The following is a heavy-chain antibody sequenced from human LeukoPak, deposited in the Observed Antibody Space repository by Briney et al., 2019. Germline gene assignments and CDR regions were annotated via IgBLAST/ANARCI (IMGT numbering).Heavy chain of an antibody. CDR1: GFTVSSNY. D-gene: IGHD6-13*01. V-gene: IGHV3-53*01. CDR3: AREKTEAADAFDI. Sequence: GGSLRLSCAASGFTVSSNYMSWVRQVPGKGLEWVSVIYSGGSTYYADSVKGRFTISRDNSKNTLYLQMNSLRAEDTAVYYCAREKTEAADAFDIWGQGTMVTVSS. J-gene: IGHJ3*02. CDR2: IYSGGST.